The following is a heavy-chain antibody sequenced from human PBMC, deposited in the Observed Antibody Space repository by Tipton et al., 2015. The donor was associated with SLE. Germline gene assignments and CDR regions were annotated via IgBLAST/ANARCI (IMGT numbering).Heavy chain of an antibody. CDR1: GGSISSYY. CDR2: IYYSGST. CDR3: ARGAVLIQDNSWFDP. V-gene: IGHV4-59*01. J-gene: IGHJ5*02. Sequence: TLSLTCTVSGGSISSYYWSWIRQHPGKGLEWIGYIYYSGSTNYNPSLKSRVTISVDTSQNQFSLKLSSVTAAYTAVYYCARGAVLIQDNSWFDPWGQGTLVTASS. D-gene: IGHD2-21*01.